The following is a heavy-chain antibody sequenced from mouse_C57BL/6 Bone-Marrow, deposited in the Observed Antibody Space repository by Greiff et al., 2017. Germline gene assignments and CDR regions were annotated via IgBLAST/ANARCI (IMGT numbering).Heavy chain of an antibody. J-gene: IGHJ2*01. V-gene: IGHV1-81*01. CDR3: ARERGYLYYFDY. CDR2: IYPRSGNT. D-gene: IGHD2-2*01. CDR1: GYTFTSYG. Sequence: QVHVKQSGAELARPGASVKLSCKASGYTFTSYGISWVKQRTGQGLEWIGEIYPRSGNTYYNEKFKGKATLTADKSSSTAYMELRSLTSEDSAVYFCARERGYLYYFDYWGQGTTLTVSS.